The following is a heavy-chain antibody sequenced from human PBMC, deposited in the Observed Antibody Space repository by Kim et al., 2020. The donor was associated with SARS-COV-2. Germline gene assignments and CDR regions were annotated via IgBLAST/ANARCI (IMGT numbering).Heavy chain of an antibody. V-gene: IGHV3-21*01. CDR3: ARDGAVVANWFDP. D-gene: IGHD2-15*01. J-gene: IGHJ5*02. CDR1: GFTFSSYS. CDR2: ISSSSSYI. Sequence: GGSLRLSCAASGFTFSSYSMNWVRQAPGKGLEWVSSISSSSSYIYYADSVKGRFTISRDNAKNSLYLQMNSLRADDTAVYYCARDGAVVANWFDPWGQGTLVTVSS.